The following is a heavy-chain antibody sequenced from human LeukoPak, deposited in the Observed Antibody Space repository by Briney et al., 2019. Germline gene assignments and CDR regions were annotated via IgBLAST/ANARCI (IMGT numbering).Heavy chain of an antibody. D-gene: IGHD1-26*01. Sequence: ASVKVSCKASGYTFTGYYMHWVRQALGQGLEWMGRINPNSGGTNYAQKFQGRVTMTRDTSISTAYMELSRLRSDDTAVYYCARLRIVGATWHAFXIWGQGTMVTVSS. CDR1: GYTFTGYY. CDR3: ARLRIVGATWHAFXI. J-gene: IGHJ3*02. CDR2: INPNSGGT. V-gene: IGHV1-2*06.